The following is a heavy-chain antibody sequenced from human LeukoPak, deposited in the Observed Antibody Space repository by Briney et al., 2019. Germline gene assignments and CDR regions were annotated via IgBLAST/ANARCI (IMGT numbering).Heavy chain of an antibody. Sequence: SETLSLTCTVSGGPISGYFWTWIRQPAGKGLEWIGRIYSSGSTNYNPSLKSRLTMSVDTSKNQFSLNLSSVTAADTAVYFCARDRERFGESDYWGQGTLVTVSS. CDR1: GGPISGYF. J-gene: IGHJ4*02. CDR3: ARDRERFGESDY. CDR2: IYSSGST. D-gene: IGHD3-10*01. V-gene: IGHV4-4*07.